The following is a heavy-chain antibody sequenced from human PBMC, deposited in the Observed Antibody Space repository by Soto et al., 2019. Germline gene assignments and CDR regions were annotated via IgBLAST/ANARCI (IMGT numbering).Heavy chain of an antibody. CDR2: IWYDGSNK. D-gene: IGHD2-8*01. J-gene: IGHJ6*03. V-gene: IGHV3-33*01. CDR1: GFTFSSYG. Sequence: QVQLVESGGGVVQPGRSLRLSCAASGFTFSSYGMHWVCQAPGKGLEWVAVIWYDGSNKYYADSVKGRFTISRDNSKNTLYLQINSLRAEDTAVYYCARAPDYCTNGVCYPNYYYYYYMDVWGKGTTVTVSS. CDR3: ARAPDYCTNGVCYPNYYYYYYMDV.